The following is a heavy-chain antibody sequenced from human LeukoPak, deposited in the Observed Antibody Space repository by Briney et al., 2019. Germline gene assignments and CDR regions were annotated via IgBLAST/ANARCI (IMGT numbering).Heavy chain of an antibody. V-gene: IGHV3-30-3*01. J-gene: IGHJ3*02. CDR3: ARGSGSSDAFDI. CDR1: GFTFSSYA. D-gene: IGHD6-13*01. CDR2: ISYDGSNK. Sequence: GGSLRLSCAASGFTFSSYAMHWVRQAPGKGLEWVAVISYDGSNKYYADSVKGRFTISRDNSKNMLYLQMNSLRAEDTAVYYCARGSGSSDAFDIWGQGTMVTVSS.